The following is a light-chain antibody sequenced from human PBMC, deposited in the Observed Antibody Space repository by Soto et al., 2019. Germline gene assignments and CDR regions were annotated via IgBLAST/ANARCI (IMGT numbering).Light chain of an antibody. CDR3: QQANILPLT. CDR1: EGISRW. V-gene: IGKV1-12*01. Sequence: DIQMTQSPSSVSAPVGDRVTITCRASEGISRWLAWYQQKPGKAPKLLISDVSSLQSGVPSRFSGSGSGTEFSLTITSLQPEDSATYYCQQANILPLTFGGGTKVDIK. J-gene: IGKJ4*01. CDR2: DVS.